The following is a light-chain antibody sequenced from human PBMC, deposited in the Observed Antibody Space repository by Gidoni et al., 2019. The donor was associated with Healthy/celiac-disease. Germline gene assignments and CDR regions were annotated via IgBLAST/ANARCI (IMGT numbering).Light chain of an antibody. J-gene: IGKJ3*01. CDR2: DAS. Sequence: DIQMTQSPSTLSASVGDRVTITCRASQSISSWLAWYQQKPGKAPKLLIYDASSLESGVPSRFSGSGSVTEFTLTISSLQPDDFATYYCQQGFTFGPGTKVDIK. CDR1: QSISSW. CDR3: QQGFT. V-gene: IGKV1-5*01.